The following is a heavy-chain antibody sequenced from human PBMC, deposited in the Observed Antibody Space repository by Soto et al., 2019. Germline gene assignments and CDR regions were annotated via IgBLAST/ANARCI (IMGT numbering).Heavy chain of an antibody. D-gene: IGHD1-7*01. CDR3: AKAIELELAAFDI. CDR2: VSGSGDST. V-gene: IGHV3-23*01. CDR1: GFSFNNYA. Sequence: GGSLRLSCAASGFSFNNYAMTWVRQAPGKGLEWVSAVSGSGDSTYYADSVRGRFTISRDNSNNTLSLQINSLRADDTAVYYCAKAIELELAAFDIWGQGTMVTVSS. J-gene: IGHJ3*02.